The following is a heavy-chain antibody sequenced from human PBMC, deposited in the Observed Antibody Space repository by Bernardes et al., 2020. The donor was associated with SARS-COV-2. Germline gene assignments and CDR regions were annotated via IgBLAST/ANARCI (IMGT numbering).Heavy chain of an antibody. J-gene: IGHJ4*02. CDR2: INGDGSST. Sequence: SLRLSCAASGFTFSTYWMHWVRQAPGKGLGWFSRINGDGSSTTYADSVKGRFTISRDNAKNTLFLQMNSLKAEDTAVYYCVKGRSFDYWGQGTLVTVSS. V-gene: IGHV3-74*01. CDR3: VKGRSFDY. CDR1: GFTFSTYW.